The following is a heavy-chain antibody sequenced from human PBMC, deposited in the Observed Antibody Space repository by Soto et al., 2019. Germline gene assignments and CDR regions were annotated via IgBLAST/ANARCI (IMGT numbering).Heavy chain of an antibody. CDR3: ARRSSSWYFDY. V-gene: IGHV3-23*01. CDR1: GFTFSSYA. Sequence: GGSLRLSCAASGFTFSSYAMNWVRQAPGKGLEWVSVISGSDGSTYYADSVKGRFTISRDNSKNTMNLQMNSLRAEDTAVYYCARRSSSWYFDYWGQGTLVTVSS. CDR2: ISGSDGST. D-gene: IGHD6-13*01. J-gene: IGHJ4*02.